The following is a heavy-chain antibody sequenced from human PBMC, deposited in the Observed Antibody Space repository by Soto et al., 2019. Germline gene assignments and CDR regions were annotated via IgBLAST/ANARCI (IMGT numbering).Heavy chain of an antibody. CDR1: GFTFSSYS. CDR2: ISSSSSYI. J-gene: IGHJ4*02. V-gene: IGHV3-21*01. Sequence: EVQLVESGGGLVKPGGSLRLSCAASGFTFSSYSMNWVRQAPGKGLEWVSTISSSSSYIYYADSVKGRFTISRDNAKNSLYLQVNSLRAEDTAVYYCAREGIAAALDYWGQGTLVTVSS. CDR3: AREGIAAALDY. D-gene: IGHD6-13*01.